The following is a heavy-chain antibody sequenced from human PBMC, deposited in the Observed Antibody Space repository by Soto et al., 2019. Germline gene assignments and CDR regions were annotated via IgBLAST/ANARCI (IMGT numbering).Heavy chain of an antibody. Sequence: QVQLVQSGSEVKKPGSSVKVSCKASGGSFSSNPISWVRQAPGQGLEWMAGIIPIFATVHYAQKFQGRVTLTEDEATSTSYMVLTSPRSEDTAVYFCAGGGRGYSSAPRYYFDYWGHGTLVTVS. CDR2: IIPIFATV. J-gene: IGHJ4*01. CDR1: GGSFSSNP. CDR3: AGGGRGYSSAPRYYFDY. D-gene: IGHD5-18*01. V-gene: IGHV1-69*01.